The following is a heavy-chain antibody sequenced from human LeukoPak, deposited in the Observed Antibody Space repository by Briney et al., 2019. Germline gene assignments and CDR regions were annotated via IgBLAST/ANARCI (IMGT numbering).Heavy chain of an antibody. CDR1: GFTFDDYA. J-gene: IGHJ4*02. CDR2: ISWNSGSI. Sequence: GRSLRLSCAASGFTFDDYAMHWVRQAPGKGLEWVSGISWNSGSIGYADSVKGRFTISRDNSKNTLYLQMNSLRAEDTAVYYCASSSWQNEPFDYWGQGTLVTVSS. V-gene: IGHV3-9*01. CDR3: ASSSWQNEPFDY. D-gene: IGHD6-13*01.